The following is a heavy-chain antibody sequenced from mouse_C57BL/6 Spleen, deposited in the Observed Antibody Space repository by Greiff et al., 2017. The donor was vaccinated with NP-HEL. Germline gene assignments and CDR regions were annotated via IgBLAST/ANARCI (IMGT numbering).Heavy chain of an antibody. J-gene: IGHJ2*01. CDR1: GYTFTAYT. Sequence: VQLQQSGPELVKPGASVKMSCKASGYTFTAYTMHWVKQSHGKSLEWIGYINPNNGGTSYNQKFKGKATLTVNKSSSTAYMELRSRKSEDSAVYYCASGYYDGRSWGEGTTLTVSS. D-gene: IGHD1-1*01. CDR3: ASGYYDGRS. CDR2: INPNNGGT. V-gene: IGHV1-22*01.